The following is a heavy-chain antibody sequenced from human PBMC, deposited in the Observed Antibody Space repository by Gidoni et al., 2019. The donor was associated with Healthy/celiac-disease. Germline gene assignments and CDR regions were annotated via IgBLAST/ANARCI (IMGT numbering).Heavy chain of an antibody. J-gene: IGHJ5*02. CDR2: ISYDGSNK. CDR3: AKSRTINRALSDP. CDR1: GFTFSSYG. Sequence: QVQLVESGGGVVQPGRSLRLACAASGFTFSSYGMHWVRQAPGKGLEWVAVISYDGSNKYYADSVKGRFTISRDNSKNTLYLQMNSLRAEDTAVYYCAKSRTINRALSDPWGQGTLVTVSS. V-gene: IGHV3-30*18. D-gene: IGHD1-7*01.